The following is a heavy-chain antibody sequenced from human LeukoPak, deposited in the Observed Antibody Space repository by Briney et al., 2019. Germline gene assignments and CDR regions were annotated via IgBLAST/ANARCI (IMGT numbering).Heavy chain of an antibody. CDR1: GYTFTSYG. V-gene: IGHV1-18*01. D-gene: IGHD2-2*01. CDR2: ISAYNGDT. Sequence: GASVKVSCKASGYTFTSYGISWVRRAPGQGLEWMGWISAYNGDTNYAQKLQGRVTMTTDTSTSTAYMELRSLRSDDTAVYYCARDRGVVPAASSPFDYWGQGTLVTVSS. CDR3: ARDRGVVPAASSPFDY. J-gene: IGHJ4*02.